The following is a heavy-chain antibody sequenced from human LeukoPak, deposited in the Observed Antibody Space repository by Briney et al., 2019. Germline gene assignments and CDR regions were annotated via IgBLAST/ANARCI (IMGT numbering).Heavy chain of an antibody. Sequence: GGSLRLSCAASGITFSSYSMNWVRQAPGKGLEWVSSISSSSSYIYYADSVKGRFTISRDNAKNSLYLQMNSLRAEDTTVYYCARGSPSEYSSSSPLEYWGQGTLVTVSS. V-gene: IGHV3-21*01. CDR1: GITFSSYS. CDR2: ISSSSSYI. J-gene: IGHJ4*02. CDR3: ARGSPSEYSSSSPLEY. D-gene: IGHD6-6*01.